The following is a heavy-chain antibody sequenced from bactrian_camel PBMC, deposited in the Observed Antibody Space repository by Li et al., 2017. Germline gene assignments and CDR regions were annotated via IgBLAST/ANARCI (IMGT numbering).Heavy chain of an antibody. CDR3: AAHREMRACGLSARTFTY. D-gene: IGHD1*01. J-gene: IGHJ4*01. Sequence: DVQLVESGGGSVQAGESLTLSCQISGFTQSTYSMGWFREVPGQGRQGVALVYTGGGSSDYADSVKGRFTISRDNAKKSVYLQMNSLKPEDTAAYYCAAHREMRACGLSARTFTYWGQGTQVTVS. V-gene: IGHV3S31*01. CDR1: GFTQSTYS. CDR2: VYTGGGSS.